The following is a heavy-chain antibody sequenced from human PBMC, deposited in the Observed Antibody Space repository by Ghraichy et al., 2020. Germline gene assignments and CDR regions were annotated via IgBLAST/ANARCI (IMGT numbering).Heavy chain of an antibody. CDR3: SRSVNSAGAAEYFQH. V-gene: IGHV3-21*01. D-gene: IGHD4-11*01. J-gene: IGHJ1*01. CDR1: GFSFSSYS. Sequence: GGSLRLSCAASGFSFSSYSMNWVRQAPGKGLEWVSSISSSSSYIYYADSVKGRFTISRDNAKNSMYLQMNSLRAEDTAVDYWSRSVNSAGAAEYFQHGGQGTL. CDR2: ISSSSSYI.